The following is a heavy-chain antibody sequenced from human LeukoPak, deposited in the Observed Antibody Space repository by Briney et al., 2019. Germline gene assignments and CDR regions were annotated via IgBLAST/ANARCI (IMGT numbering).Heavy chain of an antibody. D-gene: IGHD2-15*01. V-gene: IGHV4-59*01. CDR1: GGSISSYY. Sequence: PSETLSLTCTVSGGSISSYYWSWIRQPPGKGLEWIWYIYYSGSTNYNPSFKSRVTISVDTSKNQFALKLSSVTAADTAVYYCEREGATAIWGQGTMVTVSS. CDR3: EREGATAI. CDR2: IYYSGST. J-gene: IGHJ3*02.